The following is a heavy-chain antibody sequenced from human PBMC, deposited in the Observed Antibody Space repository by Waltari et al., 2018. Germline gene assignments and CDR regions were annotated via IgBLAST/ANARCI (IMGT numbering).Heavy chain of an antibody. CDR3: ARSYYYDRRANYPSLGAFDS. J-gene: IGHJ4*02. CDR1: GDTFRRYA. CDR2: IIPLFGTT. Sequence: QVQLVQSGAEVKKPGSSVKVSWKAAGDTFRRYAISWLRQAPGQGLEWMGGIIPLFGTTNYAQKFQGRVTMTADEPTSTAYVELSSLKSEDTAVYFCARSYYYDRRANYPSLGAFDSWGQGTLVTVSS. D-gene: IGHD3-22*01. V-gene: IGHV1-69*12.